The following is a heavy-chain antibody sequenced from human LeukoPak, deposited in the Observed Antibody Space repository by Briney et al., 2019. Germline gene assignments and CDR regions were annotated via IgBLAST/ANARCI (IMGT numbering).Heavy chain of an antibody. D-gene: IGHD6-19*01. J-gene: IGHJ4*02. CDR3: ARAPTNGYSSGPPGDY. CDR1: GYSFTSYW. Sequence: GESLKISCKGSGYSFTSYWIGWVRQMPGKGLEWMGIIYPGDSDTRYSPSFQGQVTISADKSISTAYLQWSSLRASDTAMYYCARAPTNGYSSGPPGDYWGQGTLVTVSS. V-gene: IGHV5-51*01. CDR2: IYPGDSDT.